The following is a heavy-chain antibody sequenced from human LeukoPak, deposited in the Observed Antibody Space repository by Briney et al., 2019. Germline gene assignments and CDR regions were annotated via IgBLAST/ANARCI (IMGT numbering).Heavy chain of an antibody. D-gene: IGHD3-16*01. CDR2: VSYAGNND. J-gene: IGHJ4*02. Sequence: PGGSLRLSCAASRFTLSTHVMHWVRQAPGKGLEWVAAVSYAGNNDFYADSVKGRFTISRDNSKNTLFLQMNSLRAEGTAVYYCARAGFGFGRFFDYWGQGTLVTVSS. V-gene: IGHV3-30-3*01. CDR1: RFTLSTHV. CDR3: ARAGFGFGRFFDY.